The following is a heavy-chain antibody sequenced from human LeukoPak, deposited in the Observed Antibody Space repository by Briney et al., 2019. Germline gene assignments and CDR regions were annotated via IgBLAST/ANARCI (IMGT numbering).Heavy chain of an antibody. J-gene: IGHJ4*02. Sequence: GGSLRLSCAASGFIFSSHGMNWVRQAPGKGLEWVGRIKSKTDGGTTDYAAPVKGRFTISRDDSKNTLYLQMNSLKTEDTAVYYCTTERIQLWFYDYWGQGTLVTVSS. D-gene: IGHD5-18*01. V-gene: IGHV3-15*01. CDR1: GFIFSSHG. CDR3: TTERIQLWFYDY. CDR2: IKSKTDGGTT.